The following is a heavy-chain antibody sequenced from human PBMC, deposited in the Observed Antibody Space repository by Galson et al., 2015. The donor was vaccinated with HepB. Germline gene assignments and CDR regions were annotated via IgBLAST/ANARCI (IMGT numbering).Heavy chain of an antibody. CDR1: GFTFSSYG. CDR2: FSYDGTNN. V-gene: IGHV3-30*18. Sequence: SLRLSCAASGFTFSSYGMHWVRQAPGKGLEWVAIFSYDGTNNYYADSVKGRFTISRDNSKNTLYLQMNSLRVEDTAVYYCAKDGQLGDYFEYWGQGTLVTVSS. J-gene: IGHJ4*02. D-gene: IGHD3-16*01. CDR3: AKDGQLGDYFEY.